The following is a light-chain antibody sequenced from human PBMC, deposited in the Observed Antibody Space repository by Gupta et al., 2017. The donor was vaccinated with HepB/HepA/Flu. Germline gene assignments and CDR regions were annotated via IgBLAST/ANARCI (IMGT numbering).Light chain of an antibody. CDR1: SRDVGYNH. Sequence: QSSLTQPASVSGSPGQSVTISCTGTSRDVGYNHVSWSQQPPGKAPKLLMFDVSNRPSGVSKRFSGSKFGNTASMTISGVQAGEEADDYCSSYKDTSNRVIVGGGTKGTVL. J-gene: IGLJ2*01. CDR3: SSYKDTSNRVI. V-gene: IGLV2-14*03. CDR2: DVS.